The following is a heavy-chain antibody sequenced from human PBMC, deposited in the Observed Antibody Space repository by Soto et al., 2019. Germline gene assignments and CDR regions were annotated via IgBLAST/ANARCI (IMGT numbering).Heavy chain of an antibody. D-gene: IGHD6-13*01. CDR2: ISAYNGNT. V-gene: IGHV1-18*01. CDR3: ATTLKKHSSSSPFDY. Sequence: ASVKVSCKTSGYTFTNFGLSWVRQAPGQGLEWMGWISAYNGNTNYSQKFQGRVTITRDTSASTAYMELSSLRSEDTAVYYCATTLKKHSSSSPFDYWGQGTLVTVSS. J-gene: IGHJ4*02. CDR1: GYTFTNFG.